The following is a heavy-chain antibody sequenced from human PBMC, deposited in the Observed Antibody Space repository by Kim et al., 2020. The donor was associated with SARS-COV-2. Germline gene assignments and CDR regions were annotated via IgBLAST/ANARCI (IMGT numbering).Heavy chain of an antibody. CDR3: ARESATAIPEGYYGLDV. J-gene: IGHJ6*02. V-gene: IGHV3-21*01. D-gene: IGHD2-2*02. Sequence: GGSLRLSCAASGFTFTDFDMNWVRQVPGKGLEWVSSISRSTTYIYYADSVKGRFTISRNNAENSVYLQMNNLKAADTAVYYCARESATAIPEGYYGLDVWGQGTTVTVSS. CDR2: ISRSTTYI. CDR1: GFTFTDFD.